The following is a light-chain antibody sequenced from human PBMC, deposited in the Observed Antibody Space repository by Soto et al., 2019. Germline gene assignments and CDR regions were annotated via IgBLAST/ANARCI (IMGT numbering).Light chain of an antibody. Sequence: DIVMTQSPDSLAVSLGGRAPINCKSSQSVLYSPNNKNHLASDQQKPLQPPKLLIYSASTRESGVPDRFSGSGSGKDFTLTISRLQDEDVVVYYCQQYYTSPYTFCQGTKLEIK. CDR1: QSVLYSPNNKNH. CDR2: SAS. V-gene: IGKV4-1*01. J-gene: IGKJ2*01. CDR3: QQYYTSPYT.